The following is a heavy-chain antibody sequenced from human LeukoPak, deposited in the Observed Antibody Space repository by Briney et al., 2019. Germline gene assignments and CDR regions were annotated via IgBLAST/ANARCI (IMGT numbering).Heavy chain of an antibody. J-gene: IGHJ4*02. D-gene: IGHD7-27*01. CDR3: ARHLLAGGSIDN. CDR2: IFYSGST. Sequence: SETLSLTCAVSGGSIGSYYWSWIRQPPGKGLECIGYIFYSGSTNYSPALKSRVTISVDTSKNQFSLKLSSVTAADTAVYYCARHLLAGGSIDNWDQGTLVTVSS. V-gene: IGHV4-59*08. CDR1: GGSIGSYY.